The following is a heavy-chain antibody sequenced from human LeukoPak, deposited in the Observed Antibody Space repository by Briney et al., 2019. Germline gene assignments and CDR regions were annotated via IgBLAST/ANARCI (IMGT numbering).Heavy chain of an antibody. Sequence: PSETLSLTCTVSGGSISSSSYYWGWIRRPPGKGLEWIGSIYYSGSTYYNPSLKSRVTIPGDTSKNQFSLKLTSVTAADTAVYYCARMDYGSASYYNVAFDYWGQGTQVTVSS. CDR1: GGSISSSSYY. CDR3: ARMDYGSASYYNVAFDY. V-gene: IGHV4-39*07. CDR2: IYYSGST. J-gene: IGHJ4*02. D-gene: IGHD3-10*01.